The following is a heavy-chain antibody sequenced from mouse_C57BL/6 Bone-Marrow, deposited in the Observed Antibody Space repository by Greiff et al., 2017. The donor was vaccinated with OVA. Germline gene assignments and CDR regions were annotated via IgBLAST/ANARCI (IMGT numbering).Heavy chain of an antibody. CDR1: GFSLTSYG. CDR2: LWSGGST. V-gene: IGHV2-2*01. Sequence: QVQLQQSGPGLVQPSQSLSITCTVSGFSLTSYGVHWVRQSPGKGLEWLGVLWSGGSTDYNAAFISRLSISKDNSKSQVFFKMNSLQADDTAIYYCATSNYPYYAMDYWGQGTSVTGSS. CDR3: ATSNYPYYAMDY. J-gene: IGHJ4*01. D-gene: IGHD2-5*01.